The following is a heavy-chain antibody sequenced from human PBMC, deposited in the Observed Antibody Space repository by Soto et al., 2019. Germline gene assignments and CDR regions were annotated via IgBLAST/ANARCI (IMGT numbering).Heavy chain of an antibody. Sequence: QVQLVQSGAEVKKPGASVKVSCKASGYTFTEYDINWVRQAAGQGLEWMGWMNPKSGNTGYAPQFQGRITMTRDTSRSTAHVELSSLSSEDTAVYYCARNTGATINWFDPWGQGTLVTVSS. V-gene: IGHV1-8*01. CDR2: MNPKSGNT. CDR1: GYTFTEYD. CDR3: ARNTGATINWFDP. D-gene: IGHD1-26*01. J-gene: IGHJ5*02.